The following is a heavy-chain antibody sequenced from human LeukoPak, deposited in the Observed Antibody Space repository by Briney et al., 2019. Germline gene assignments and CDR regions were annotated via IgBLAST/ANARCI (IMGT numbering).Heavy chain of an antibody. D-gene: IGHD5-18*01. CDR2: IYTSGST. Sequence: SETLSLTCTVSGGSISSYYWSWIRQPAGKGLEWIGRIYTSGSTNYNPSLKSRVTMSIDTSKNQFSLKLSSVTAADTAVYYCARDQAMGDAFDIWGQGTMVTVSS. J-gene: IGHJ3*02. CDR1: GGSISSYY. CDR3: ARDQAMGDAFDI. V-gene: IGHV4-4*07.